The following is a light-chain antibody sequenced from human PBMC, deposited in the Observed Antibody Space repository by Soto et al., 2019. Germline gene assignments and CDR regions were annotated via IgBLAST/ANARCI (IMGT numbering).Light chain of an antibody. CDR2: EVS. CDR1: SSDVGGYSY. CDR3: SSYTSSSTLV. J-gene: IGLJ2*01. V-gene: IGLV2-14*01. Sequence: QSVLTQPASVSGSPGQSITISCTGTSSDVGGYSYVSWYQQHPGKAPKLMIYEVSNRPSGVSNRFSGSKSGNTASLTISGLQHEDEADYYCSSYTSSSTLVFGGGTKVTVL.